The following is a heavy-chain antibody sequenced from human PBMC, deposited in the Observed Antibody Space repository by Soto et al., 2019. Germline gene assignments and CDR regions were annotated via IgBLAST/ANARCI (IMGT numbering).Heavy chain of an antibody. CDR2: ISGSGGSS. D-gene: IGHD6-13*01. CDR1: GFAFSTYA. J-gene: IGHJ6*02. CDR3: AKVTKRAAAGRHEYYKYGMDV. Sequence: GGSLRLSCAASGFAFSTYAMTWVRQAPGKGLEWVSVISGSGGSSYYADSVKGRFTISRDNSKNTLFLQMNGLRAEDTAVYYCAKVTKRAAAGRHEYYKYGMDVCGQGTTVTVYS. V-gene: IGHV3-23*01.